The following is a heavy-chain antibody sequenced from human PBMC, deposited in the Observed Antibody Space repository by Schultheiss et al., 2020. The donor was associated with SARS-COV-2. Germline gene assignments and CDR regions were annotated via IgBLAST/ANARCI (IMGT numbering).Heavy chain of an antibody. V-gene: IGHV3-21*01. D-gene: IGHD4-17*01. Sequence: GGSLRLSCAASGFTFSSYAMSWVRQAPGKGLEWVSSISSSSSYIYYADSVKGRFTISRDNAKNSLYLQMNSLRAEDTAVYYCARDLAGTVTTYWGQGTLVTVSS. CDR1: GFTFSSYA. J-gene: IGHJ4*02. CDR3: ARDLAGTVTTY. CDR2: ISSSSSYI.